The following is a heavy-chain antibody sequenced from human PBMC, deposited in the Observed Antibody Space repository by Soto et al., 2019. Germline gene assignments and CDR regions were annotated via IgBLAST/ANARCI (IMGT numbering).Heavy chain of an antibody. J-gene: IGHJ5*02. CDR2: MNPNSGNT. CDR1: GYTFTSYD. V-gene: IGHV1-8*01. CDR3: ARDGVTIFGVVILAGWFDP. Sequence: ASVKVSCKASGYTFTSYDINWVRQATGQGLEWMGWMNPNSGNTGYAQKFQGRVTMTRNTSISTAYMELSSLRSEDTAVYYCARDGVTIFGVVILAGWFDPWGQGTRVTVAS. D-gene: IGHD3-3*01.